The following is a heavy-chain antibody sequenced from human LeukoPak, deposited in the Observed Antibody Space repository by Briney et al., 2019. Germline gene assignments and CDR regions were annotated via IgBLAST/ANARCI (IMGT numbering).Heavy chain of an antibody. V-gene: IGHV1-69*06. Sequence: SVKVSCKASGYTFTSYDINWVRQAPGQGLEWMGGIIPIFGTANYAQKFQGRVTITADKSTSTAYMELSSLRAEDTAVYYCAKDRPAGSYYVALDYWGQGTLVTVSS. CDR1: GYTFTSYD. D-gene: IGHD1-26*01. CDR3: AKDRPAGSYYVALDY. J-gene: IGHJ4*02. CDR2: IIPIFGTA.